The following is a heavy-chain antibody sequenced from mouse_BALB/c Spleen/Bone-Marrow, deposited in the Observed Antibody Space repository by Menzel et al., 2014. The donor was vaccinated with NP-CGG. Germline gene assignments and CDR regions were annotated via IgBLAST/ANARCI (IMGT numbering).Heavy chain of an antibody. Sequence: EVKLQESGGGLVQPGGSLKLSCAASGFTFXSYGMSWVRQTPDKRLELVATINSNGGSTYYPDSVKGRFTISRDNAKNTLYLQMSSLKSEDTAMYYCARERYYGNGRIFEYWGQGTTLTVSS. CDR3: ARERYYGNGRIFEY. J-gene: IGHJ2*01. D-gene: IGHD1-1*01. V-gene: IGHV5-6-3*01. CDR2: INSNGGST. CDR1: GFTFXSYG.